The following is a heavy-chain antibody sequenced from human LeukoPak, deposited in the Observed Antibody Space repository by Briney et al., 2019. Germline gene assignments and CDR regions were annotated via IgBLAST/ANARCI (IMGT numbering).Heavy chain of an antibody. D-gene: IGHD3-10*01. CDR2: INSDGSST. V-gene: IGHV3-74*01. CDR3: ARGHPPVLLWFGESGYYMDV. CDR1: GFTFSSYW. J-gene: IGHJ6*03. Sequence: GGSLRLSCAASGFTFSSYWMHWVRQAPGKGLVWVSCINSDGSSTSYADSVKGRFTISRDNAKNTLYLQMNSLRAEDTAVYYCARGHPPVLLWFGESGYYMDVWGKGTTVTVSS.